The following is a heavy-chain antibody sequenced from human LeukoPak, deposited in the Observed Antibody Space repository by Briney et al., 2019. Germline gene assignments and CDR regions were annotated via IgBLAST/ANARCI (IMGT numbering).Heavy chain of an antibody. CDR2: IDHTGST. CDR3: ARGRVSSSSWSSTYYYYFYMDV. D-gene: IGHD6-13*01. CDR1: DDSITIYY. Sequence: SETLSLTCTVSDDSITIYYWSWIRQPPGKGLEWIGYIDHTGSTNYNPSLNSRVTISSDPSTNHFSLELSSVTAADTAVYFCARGRVSSSSWSSTYYYYFYMDVWGRGTTVTVSS. J-gene: IGHJ6*03. V-gene: IGHV4-59*01.